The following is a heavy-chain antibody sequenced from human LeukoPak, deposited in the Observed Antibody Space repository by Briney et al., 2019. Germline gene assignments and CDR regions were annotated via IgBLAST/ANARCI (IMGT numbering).Heavy chain of an antibody. D-gene: IGHD3-22*01. Sequence: SETLSLTCAVSAYSISSGYYWGWIRPPPGKGLEWIGSIYNSGYTYYNPSLKSRVTISVDTSKNQFSLKLSSVTAADTAVYYCARDSPNYYDRSWFDPWGQGTLVTVSS. J-gene: IGHJ5*02. CDR1: AYSISSGYY. V-gene: IGHV4-38-2*02. CDR3: ARDSPNYYDRSWFDP. CDR2: IYNSGYT.